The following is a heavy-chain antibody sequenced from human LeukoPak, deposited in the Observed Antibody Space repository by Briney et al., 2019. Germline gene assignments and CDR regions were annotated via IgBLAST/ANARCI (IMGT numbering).Heavy chain of an antibody. V-gene: IGHV4-59*12. CDR1: GDSISSYY. J-gene: IGHJ5*02. Sequence: SETLSLTCTVSGDSISSYYWSWIRQPPGKGLEWIGYFYYSGTTNYNPSLKSRVTISVDTSKNQFSLKLSSVTAADTAVYYCARDGEYYDSSFPSNWFDPWGQGTLVTVSS. CDR2: FYYSGTT. CDR3: ARDGEYYDSSFPSNWFDP. D-gene: IGHD3-22*01.